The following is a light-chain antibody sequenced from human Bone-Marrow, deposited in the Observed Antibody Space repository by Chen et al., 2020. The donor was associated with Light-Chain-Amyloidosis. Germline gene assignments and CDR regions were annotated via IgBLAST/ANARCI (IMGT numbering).Light chain of an antibody. V-gene: IGKV3-20*01. CDR3: QYYDTSPPLT. J-gene: IGKJ4*01. CDR2: AAS. Sequence: EVVLTQSPGTLSLSPGEGATLSCRASQSINSIYLARYQQKPDQAPRLLISAASSSATGIPDRFSGSGSGTDFTLTISRLEPEDFAVYYCQYYDTSPPLTFGGGTKVEIK. CDR1: QSINSIY.